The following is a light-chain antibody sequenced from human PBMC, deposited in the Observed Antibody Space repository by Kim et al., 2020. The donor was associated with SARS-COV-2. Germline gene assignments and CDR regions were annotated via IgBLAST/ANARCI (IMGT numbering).Light chain of an antibody. Sequence: LTQPASVSGSPGQSITISCTGTSSDVGGYNYVSWYQQHPGKAPKLMIYDVSNRPSGVSNRFSGSKSGNTASLTISGLQAEDKADYYCSSYTSSSTRDVVFGGGTQLTVL. V-gene: IGLV2-14*03. J-gene: IGLJ2*01. CDR1: SSDVGGYNY. CDR2: DVS. CDR3: SSYTSSSTRDVV.